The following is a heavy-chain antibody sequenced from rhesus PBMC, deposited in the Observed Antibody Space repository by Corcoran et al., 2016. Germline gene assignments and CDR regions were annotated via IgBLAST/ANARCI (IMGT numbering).Heavy chain of an antibody. CDR2: IYWNDSK. V-gene: IGHV2-95*01. CDR1: GFSISTTGTG. J-gene: IGHJ4*01. Sequence: QVTLKESGPALVKPTQTLTLTCTCSGFSISTTGTGGGWIRQPPGKALEWLASIYWNDSKKSSTSRKSRLTISKDTSKNHVVLTMTNLDPVDTATYYCARVRYYFDYWGQGVLVTVSS. CDR3: ARVRYYFDY.